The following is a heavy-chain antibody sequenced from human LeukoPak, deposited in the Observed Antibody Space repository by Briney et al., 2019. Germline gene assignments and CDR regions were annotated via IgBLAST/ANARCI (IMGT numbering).Heavy chain of an antibody. D-gene: IGHD5-12*01. CDR3: ARRRSEDSGYDSYYFDY. CDR2: IYPGDSDT. Sequence: PGESLKNSCKGSGYSFTSYWMGWVRQMPGKGLEWMGIIYPGDSDTRYSPSFQGQVTISADKSISTAYLQWSSLKASDTAMYYCARRRSEDSGYDSYYFDYWGQGTLVTVSS. J-gene: IGHJ4*02. V-gene: IGHV5-51*01. CDR1: GYSFTSYW.